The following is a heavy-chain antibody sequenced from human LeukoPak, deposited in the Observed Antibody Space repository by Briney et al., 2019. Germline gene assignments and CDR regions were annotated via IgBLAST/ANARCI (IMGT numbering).Heavy chain of an antibody. D-gene: IGHD3-22*01. CDR3: ARDGPDSSGSHDAFDI. Sequence: AASVKVSCKASGYTFTSYGISWVRQAPGQGLEWMGWISAYNGNTNYAQKLQGRVTMTTDTSTSTAYMELRSLRSDDTAVYYCARDGPDSSGSHDAFDIWGQGTMVTVSS. CDR1: GYTFTSYG. CDR2: ISAYNGNT. J-gene: IGHJ3*02. V-gene: IGHV1-18*01.